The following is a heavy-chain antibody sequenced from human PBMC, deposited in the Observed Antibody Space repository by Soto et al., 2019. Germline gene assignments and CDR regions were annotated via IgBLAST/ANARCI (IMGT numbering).Heavy chain of an antibody. V-gene: IGHV3-15*07. J-gene: IGHJ6*02. CDR3: TTGSVEGV. Sequence: QLVESGGGLVRPGGSLRLSCSASGFSISSAWMNWVRQAPGKGLEWVGRIKTKIEGETTHYAAPVNGRFTVSRDDSKNMLDLQMNSLKAGGHALYYCTTGSVEGVWGQGTTVTVSS. CDR2: IKTKIEGETT. D-gene: IGHD2-15*01. CDR1: GFSISSAW.